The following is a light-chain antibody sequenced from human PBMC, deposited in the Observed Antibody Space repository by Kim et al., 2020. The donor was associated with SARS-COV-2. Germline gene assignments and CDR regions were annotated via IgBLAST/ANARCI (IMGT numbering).Light chain of an antibody. V-gene: IGLV3-1*01. Sequence: SYELTQPPSVSVSTGQTASITCSGEKLGDKYACWYQQKPGQAPVMVIYKDSKRPSGIPERFSGSNSWNTATLTISGTQAMAEADYYCQAWDSSTAVFGGGTQLTVL. CDR3: QAWDSSTAV. CDR1: KLGDKY. CDR2: KDS. J-gene: IGLJ3*02.